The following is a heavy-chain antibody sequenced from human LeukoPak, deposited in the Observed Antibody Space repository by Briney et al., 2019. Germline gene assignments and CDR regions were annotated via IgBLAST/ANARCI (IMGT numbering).Heavy chain of an antibody. Sequence: GGSLRLSCAASGFTFSSYEMNWVRQAPGKGLEWVSYISSSGSTMYYADSVKGRFTISRDNAKNSLYLQMNSLRAEDTALYYCARIWFGETTPYWGQGTLVTVSS. D-gene: IGHD3-10*01. J-gene: IGHJ4*02. CDR2: ISSSGSTM. CDR3: ARIWFGETTPY. CDR1: GFTFSSYE. V-gene: IGHV3-48*03.